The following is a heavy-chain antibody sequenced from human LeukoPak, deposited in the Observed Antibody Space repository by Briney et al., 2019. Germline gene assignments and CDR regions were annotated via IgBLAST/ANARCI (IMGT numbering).Heavy chain of an antibody. V-gene: IGHV4-30-4*01. CDR1: GGSISSGDYY. J-gene: IGHJ4*02. CDR3: ARDRSGIAAD. D-gene: IGHD6-25*01. Sequence: SQTLSLTCTVSGGSISSGDYYCSWIRQPPGKGLEWIGYIYYSGSTYYNPSLKSRVTMSVDTSKNQFSLKLSSVTAADTAVFYCARDRSGIAADWGQGILVTVSS. CDR2: IYYSGST.